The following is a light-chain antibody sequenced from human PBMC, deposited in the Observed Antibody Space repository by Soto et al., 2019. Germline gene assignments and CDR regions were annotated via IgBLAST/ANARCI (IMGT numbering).Light chain of an antibody. J-gene: IGLJ3*02. CDR3: SSYTSSSTWV. V-gene: IGLV2-8*01. Sequence: QSALAQPPSASGSPGQSVTISCTGTASDVGGYNYVPWFQHHPGNAPKLIIYEVTKRPSGVPDRFSGSKSGNTASLTVSGLQVEDEAEYYCSSYTSSSTWVFGGGTKLTVL. CDR2: EVT. CDR1: ASDVGGYNY.